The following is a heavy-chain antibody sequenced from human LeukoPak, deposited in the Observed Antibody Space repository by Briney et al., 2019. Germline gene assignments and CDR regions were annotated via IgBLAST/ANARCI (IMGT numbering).Heavy chain of an antibody. J-gene: IGHJ4*02. Sequence: GGSLKLSCAASGFTLSSYWMSWIRRAPGKGLEWVANIKQDGSQKNYVDSVKGRFTISRDNAKNSLYLQMNSLRAEDTAVYYCARETPDSSGWDWGQGTLVTVSS. CDR1: GFTLSSYW. CDR2: IKQDGSQK. CDR3: ARETPDSSGWD. V-gene: IGHV3-7*01. D-gene: IGHD6-19*01.